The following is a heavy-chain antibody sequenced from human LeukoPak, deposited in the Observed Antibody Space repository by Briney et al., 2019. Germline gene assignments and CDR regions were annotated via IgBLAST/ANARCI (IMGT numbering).Heavy chain of an antibody. Sequence: SETLSLTCTVSGDFISNNYWSWIRQPPGKGLEWIGYIYYSGSTNYNPSLKSRVTISVDTSRNQFSLKLSSVTAADTAVYYCARNAVAGPNWFDPWGQGTLVTVSS. CDR3: ARNAVAGPNWFDP. J-gene: IGHJ5*02. CDR2: IYYSGST. D-gene: IGHD6-19*01. V-gene: IGHV4-59*08. CDR1: GDFISNNY.